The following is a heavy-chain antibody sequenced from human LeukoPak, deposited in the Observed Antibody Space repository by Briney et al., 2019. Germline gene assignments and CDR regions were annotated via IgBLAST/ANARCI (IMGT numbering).Heavy chain of an antibody. CDR3: ARGRGPIPFWYFDL. V-gene: IGHV3-23*01. CDR1: GFTFSSYA. Sequence: PGGSLRLSCAASGFTFSSYAMSWVCQAPGKGLEWVSAISGSGGSTYYADSVKGRFTISRDNSKNTLYLQMNSLRAEDTAVYYCARGRGPIPFWYFDLWGRGTLVTVSS. CDR2: ISGSGGST. J-gene: IGHJ2*01.